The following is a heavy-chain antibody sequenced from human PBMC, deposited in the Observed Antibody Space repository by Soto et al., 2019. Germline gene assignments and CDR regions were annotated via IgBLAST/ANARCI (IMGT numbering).Heavy chain of an antibody. Sequence: EVQLVESGGGLVQPGGSLRLSCAASGFTFSSYWMSWVRQAPGKGLEWVANIKQDGSEKYYVDSVKGRFTISRDNAKNSLYLQMNSLRAEDTAVYYCARNYYDFWIGSGPEDYYYYYYMDVWGKGTTVTVSS. D-gene: IGHD3-3*01. J-gene: IGHJ6*03. CDR1: GFTFSSYW. CDR3: ARNYYDFWIGSGPEDYYYYYYMDV. CDR2: IKQDGSEK. V-gene: IGHV3-7*01.